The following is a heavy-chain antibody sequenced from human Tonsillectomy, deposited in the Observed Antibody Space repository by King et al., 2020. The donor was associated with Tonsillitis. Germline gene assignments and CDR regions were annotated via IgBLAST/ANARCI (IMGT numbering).Heavy chain of an antibody. V-gene: IGHV3-23*04. CDR2: ISGSGGKT. CDR3: AKDDDFTPAYMDV. CDR1: GFTFSSYA. Sequence: VQLVESGGGLVQPGGSLRLSCAASGFTFSSYAMSWVRQAPGKGLEWVAGISGSGGKTYYADSVKGRFTISRANTKKRLSLQMNSLSAEDTAVYYCAKDDDFTPAYMDVWGKGTTVTVSS. D-gene: IGHD3-3*01. J-gene: IGHJ6*03.